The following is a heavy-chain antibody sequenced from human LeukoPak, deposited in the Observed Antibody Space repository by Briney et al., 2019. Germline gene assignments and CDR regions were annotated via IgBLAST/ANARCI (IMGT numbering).Heavy chain of an antibody. V-gene: IGHV3-21*01. CDR2: ISSSSSYI. CDR1: GFTFSSYS. Sequence: GGSLRLSCAASGFTFSSYSMNWVRRAPGKGLGWVSSISSSSSYIYYADSVKGRFTISRDNAKNSLYLQMNSLRAEDTAVYYCARSRRDGYNYPFDYWGQGTLVTVSS. CDR3: ARSRRDGYNYPFDY. J-gene: IGHJ4*02. D-gene: IGHD5-24*01.